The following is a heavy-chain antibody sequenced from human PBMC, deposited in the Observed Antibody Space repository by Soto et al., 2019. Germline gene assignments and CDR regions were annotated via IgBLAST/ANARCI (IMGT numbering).Heavy chain of an antibody. V-gene: IGHV1-18*01. CDR2: ISAYNGNT. D-gene: IGHD1-26*01. J-gene: IGHJ6*02. Sequence: ASVKVSCKASCYTFTSYGISWVRHAPVEGLEFMVGISAYNGNTNYAQKLQGRGTMTTDTSTSTAYMELRSLRSDDTAVYYCARGGGSYDLDYYYYGMDVWGQGTTVTVSS. CDR3: ARGGGSYDLDYYYYGMDV. CDR1: CYTFTSYG.